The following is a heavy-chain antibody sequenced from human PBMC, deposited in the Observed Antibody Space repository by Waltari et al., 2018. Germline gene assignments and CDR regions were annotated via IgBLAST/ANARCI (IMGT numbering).Heavy chain of an antibody. V-gene: IGHV1-3*02. CDR2: SNAGNGNT. CDR1: GYTFTSYA. Sequence: QVQLVQSGAEVKKPGASVKVSCKASGYTFTSYAMHWVRQAPGKRLEWMGWSNAGNGNTKYSQDFQGRVTITRDTSASTAYMELSSLRSEDTAVYYCATGGGAAIDWFDPWGQGTLVTVSS. CDR3: ATGGGAAIDWFDP. D-gene: IGHD2-2*02. J-gene: IGHJ5*02.